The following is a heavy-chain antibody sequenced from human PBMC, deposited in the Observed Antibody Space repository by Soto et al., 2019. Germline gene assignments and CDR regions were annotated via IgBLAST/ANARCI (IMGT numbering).Heavy chain of an antibody. Sequence: ASVKVSCKASGYTFTSYDINWVRQATGQGLEWLGWIRAYNGNTSYAQKLQGRVTMTADTSTSTAYMELRRLRSDDTAVYYCARVSSVGAPPYYYYGMDVWGQGTTVTVSS. CDR2: IRAYNGNT. CDR1: GYTFTSYD. D-gene: IGHD1-26*01. V-gene: IGHV1-18*01. J-gene: IGHJ6*02. CDR3: ARVSSVGAPPYYYYGMDV.